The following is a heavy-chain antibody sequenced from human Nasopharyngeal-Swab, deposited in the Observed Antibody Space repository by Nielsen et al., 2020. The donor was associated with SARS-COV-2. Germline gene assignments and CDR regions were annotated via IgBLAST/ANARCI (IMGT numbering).Heavy chain of an antibody. V-gene: IGHV4-38-2*02. D-gene: IGHD3-16*01. Sequence: SETLSLTCTVSGYSISSGYYWGWIRQPPGKGLEWIGSIYHSGGTYYNPSLKSRVTISVDTSKNQFSLQLGSVTAADTAVYYCARDSGLGETLFTTYFGIDVWGQGTTVTVSS. CDR2: IYHSGGT. J-gene: IGHJ6*02. CDR1: GYSISSGYY. CDR3: ARDSGLGETLFTTYFGIDV.